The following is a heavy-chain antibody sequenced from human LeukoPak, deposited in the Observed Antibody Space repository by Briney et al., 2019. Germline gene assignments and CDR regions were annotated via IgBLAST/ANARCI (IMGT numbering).Heavy chain of an antibody. V-gene: IGHV4-59*08. CDR3: ARGIRTDSSGYHQPFFDY. D-gene: IGHD3-22*01. J-gene: IGHJ4*02. CDR2: IYYSGST. Sequence: SETLSLTCAVYGGSFSGYYWSWIRQPPGKGLEWIGYIYYSGSTNYNPSLKSRVTISVDTSKNQFSLRLSSVTAADTAVYYCARGIRTDSSGYHQPFFDYWGQGTLVTVSS. CDR1: GGSFSGYY.